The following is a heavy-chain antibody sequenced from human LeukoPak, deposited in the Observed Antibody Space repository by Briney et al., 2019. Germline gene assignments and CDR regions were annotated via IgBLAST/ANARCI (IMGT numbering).Heavy chain of an antibody. D-gene: IGHD6-13*01. CDR2: IYYSGNT. CDR3: ARQLRAAAGSLDYYFDL. CDR1: GGSITGYY. J-gene: IGHJ2*01. V-gene: IGHV4-59*01. Sequence: SETLSLTCTVSGGSITGYYWSWLRQPPGKRLECIGYIYYSGNTNYNPSLKSRVSISVDTSKNQFSLKLSSVTAADTAVYYCARQLRAAAGSLDYYFDLWGRGTLVTVSS.